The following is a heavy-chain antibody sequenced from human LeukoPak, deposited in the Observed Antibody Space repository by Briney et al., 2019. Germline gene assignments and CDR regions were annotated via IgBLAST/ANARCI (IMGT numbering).Heavy chain of an antibody. CDR2: INAGNGNT. CDR3: ARVGIQDAFDI. CDR1: GYTFTSYA. J-gene: IGHJ3*02. Sequence: ASVTVSCKASGYTFTSYAMHWVRQAPGQRLEWMGWINAGNGNTKYSQEFQGRVTITRDTSASTAYMELSSLRSDDTAVYYCARVGIQDAFDIWGQGTMVTVSS. D-gene: IGHD5-18*01. V-gene: IGHV1-3*01.